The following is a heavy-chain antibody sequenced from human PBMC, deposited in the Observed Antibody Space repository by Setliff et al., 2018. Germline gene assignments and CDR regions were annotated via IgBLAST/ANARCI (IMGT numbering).Heavy chain of an antibody. J-gene: IGHJ4*02. CDR3: ARHRGRAAAGTCFDI. CDR1: GYSFTNYW. Sequence: PGESLKISCKGSGYSFTNYWIGWVRQMPGKGLEWMGIIYPLDSDTRYSPSFQGQVTISADKSVSTAYLQWSSLEASDTAIYYCARHRGRAAAGTCFDIWGQGTLVTVSS. V-gene: IGHV5-51*01. CDR2: IYPLDSDT. D-gene: IGHD6-13*01.